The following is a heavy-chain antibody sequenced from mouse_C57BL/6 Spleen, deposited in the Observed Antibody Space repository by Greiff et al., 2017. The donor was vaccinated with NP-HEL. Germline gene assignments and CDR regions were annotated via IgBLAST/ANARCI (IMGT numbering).Heavy chain of an antibody. J-gene: IGHJ2*01. Sequence: EVQRVESGGGLVKPGGSLKLSCAASGFTFSSYAMSWVRQTPEKRLEWVATISDGGSYTYYPDNVKGRFTISRDNAKNNLYLQMSHLKSEDTAMYYCASFNYGFDYWGQGTTLTVSS. D-gene: IGHD1-1*01. CDR3: ASFNYGFDY. V-gene: IGHV5-4*01. CDR1: GFTFSSYA. CDR2: ISDGGSYT.